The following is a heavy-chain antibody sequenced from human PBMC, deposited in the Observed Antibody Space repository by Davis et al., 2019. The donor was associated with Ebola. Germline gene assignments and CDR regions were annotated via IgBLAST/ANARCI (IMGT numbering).Heavy chain of an antibody. Sequence: PGGSLRLSCAASGFTFSSYAMSWVRQAPGKGLEWVSAISGSGGSTYYADSVKGRFTISRDNSKNTLYLQMNSLRAEDTAVYYCAKVGIITMVQYYFDYWGQGTLVTVSS. CDR1: GFTFSSYA. CDR3: AKVGIITMVQYYFDY. CDR2: ISGSGGST. V-gene: IGHV3-23*01. D-gene: IGHD3-10*01. J-gene: IGHJ4*02.